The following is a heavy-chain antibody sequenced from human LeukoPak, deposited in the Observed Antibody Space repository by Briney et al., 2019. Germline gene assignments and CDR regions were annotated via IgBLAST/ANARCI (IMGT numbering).Heavy chain of an antibody. CDR1: GGSISSGGYY. CDR2: IYYSGST. Sequence: PSETLSLTCTVSGGSISSGGYYWSWIRQHPGKGLEWIGYIYYSGSTYYNPSLKSRVTISVDTSKNQFSLKLSSVTAADTAVYYCARDVSSSSWFDPWGQGTLVTVSS. J-gene: IGHJ5*02. CDR3: ARDVSSSSWFDP. D-gene: IGHD6-6*01. V-gene: IGHV4-31*03.